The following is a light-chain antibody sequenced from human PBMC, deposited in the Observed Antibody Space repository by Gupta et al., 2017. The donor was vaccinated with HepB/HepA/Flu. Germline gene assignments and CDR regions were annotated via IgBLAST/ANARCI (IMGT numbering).Light chain of an antibody. J-gene: IGKJ2*03. CDR3: QQECSSPGC. CDR1: QSISSTS. V-gene: IGKV3-20*01. CDR2: GAS. Sequence: NVLTQSPGTLSLSPGERATLSCRASQSISSTSLAWYQQTPGQAPRLLIYGASSRATGIPDRFSGSGSGTEFTLTINRREPEDFAVYYCQQECSSPGCFGQGTKLESK.